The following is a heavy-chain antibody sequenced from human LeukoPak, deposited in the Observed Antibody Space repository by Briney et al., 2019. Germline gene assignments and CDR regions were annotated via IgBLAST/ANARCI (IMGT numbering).Heavy chain of an antibody. J-gene: IGHJ4*02. CDR2: IYSDGST. Sequence: SETLSLTCTVSGGSVSSSYWSWIRQPPGKGLEWIGFIYSDGSTNYNPSLKSRVTMSIDTSKNQFSLRLSSVTAADTAVYYCARLEGSSGYAHFDYWGQGTPVIVSS. D-gene: IGHD5-12*01. CDR1: GGSVSSSY. CDR3: ARLEGSSGYAHFDY. V-gene: IGHV4-4*08.